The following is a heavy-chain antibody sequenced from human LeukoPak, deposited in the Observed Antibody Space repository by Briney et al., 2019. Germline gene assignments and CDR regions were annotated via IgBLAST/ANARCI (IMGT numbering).Heavy chain of an antibody. CDR1: GFTFSSYA. CDR2: ISSNGGST. CDR3: ARGIAVAGYYYYGMDV. D-gene: IGHD6-19*01. V-gene: IGHV3-64*01. J-gene: IGHJ6*02. Sequence: PGGSLRLSCAASGFTFSSYAMHWVRQAPGKGLEYVSAISSNGGSTYYANSVKGRFTISRDNSKNTLYLQMGSLRAEDMAVYYCARGIAVAGYYYYGMDVWGQGTTVTVSS.